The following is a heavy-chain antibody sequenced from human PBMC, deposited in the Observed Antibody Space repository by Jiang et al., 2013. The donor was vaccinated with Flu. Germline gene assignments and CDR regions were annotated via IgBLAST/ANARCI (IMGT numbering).Heavy chain of an antibody. CDR1: GGSISSYY. Sequence: GLVKPSQTLSLTCTVSGGSISSYYWSWIRQPAGKGLEWIGRIYTSGSTNYNPSLKSRVTMSVDTSKNQFSLKLSSVTAADTAVYYCARETGYCSSTSCLEPYGMDVWGQGTTVTVSS. V-gene: IGHV4-4*07. CDR3: ARETGYCSSTSCLEPYGMDV. J-gene: IGHJ6*02. CDR2: IYTSGST. D-gene: IGHD2-2*01.